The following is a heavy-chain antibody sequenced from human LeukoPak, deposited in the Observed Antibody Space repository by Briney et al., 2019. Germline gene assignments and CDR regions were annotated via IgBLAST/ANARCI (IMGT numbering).Heavy chain of an antibody. V-gene: IGHV3-30*02. D-gene: IGHD6-19*01. Sequence: GGSLRLSCAGSGFSFSSYGMHWVRQAPGKGLEWMAFIRSDGSNKYYADSVKGRFTISRDNSKNTLYLQMNSLRAEDTAVYYCARILDSAWGELGYWGQGTLVTVSP. CDR3: ARILDSAWGELGY. J-gene: IGHJ4*02. CDR1: GFSFSSYG. CDR2: IRSDGSNK.